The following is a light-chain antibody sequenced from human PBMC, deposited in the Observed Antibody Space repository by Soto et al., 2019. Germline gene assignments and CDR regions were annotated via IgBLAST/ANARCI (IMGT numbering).Light chain of an antibody. J-gene: IGKJ1*01. Sequence: EIVMTQSPATLSVSPGERATLSCRAGQSISNNLAWYQQKPGQAPRLLIYGASTRATGIPARFTGSGSGTEFTLTISSLQSEDFAVYYCQQYSHWPRTFGQGTKVEIK. V-gene: IGKV3-15*01. CDR3: QQYSHWPRT. CDR2: GAS. CDR1: QSISNN.